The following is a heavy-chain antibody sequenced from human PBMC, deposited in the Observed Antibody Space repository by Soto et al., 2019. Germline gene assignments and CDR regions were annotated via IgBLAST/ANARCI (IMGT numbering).Heavy chain of an antibody. Sequence: TLSLTCAVSGGSISSGGYSWSWIRQPPGKGLEWIGYIYHSGSTYYNPSLKSRVTISVDRSKXQFSLKLSSVTAADTAVYYCARAARSVTPPDYWGQGAMVTVSS. CDR1: GGSISSGGYS. CDR3: ARAARSVTPPDY. J-gene: IGHJ4*02. V-gene: IGHV4-30-2*01. D-gene: IGHD4-17*01. CDR2: IYHSGST.